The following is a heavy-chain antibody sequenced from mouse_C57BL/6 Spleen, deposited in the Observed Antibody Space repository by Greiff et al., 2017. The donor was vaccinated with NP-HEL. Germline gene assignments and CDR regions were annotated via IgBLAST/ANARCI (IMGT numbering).Heavy chain of an antibody. CDR1: GFTFSDYG. V-gene: IGHV5-17*03. CDR3: TRDGYYGSRYYFDY. D-gene: IGHD1-1*01. J-gene: IGHJ2*01. Sequence: VQLKESGGGLVKPGGSLKLSCAASGFTFSDYGMHWVRQAPEKGLEWVAYISSGSSTIYYADTVKGRFTISRDNARNTLYLQMSSLKSEDTAMYYCTRDGYYGSRYYFDYWGQGTTLTVSS. CDR2: ISSGSSTI.